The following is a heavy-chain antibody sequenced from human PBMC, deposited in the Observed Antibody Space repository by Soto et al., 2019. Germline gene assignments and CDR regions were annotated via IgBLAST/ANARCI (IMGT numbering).Heavy chain of an antibody. CDR1: GYTFTSSG. V-gene: IGHV1-18*01. Sequence: QVQLVQSGAEVKKPGASVMVSCKASGYTFTSSGISWVRQAPGQGLEWMGCISAYNGNTNYAQKLQGRVSMTTDTSTSTAYMELRSLISDDTAVYYCARGVVVPAATGKTWFDPWGQGTLVTVSS. D-gene: IGHD2-2*01. J-gene: IGHJ5*02. CDR3: ARGVVVPAATGKTWFDP. CDR2: ISAYNGNT.